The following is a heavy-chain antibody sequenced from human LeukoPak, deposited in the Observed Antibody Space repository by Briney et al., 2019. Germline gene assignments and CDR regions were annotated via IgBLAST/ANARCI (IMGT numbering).Heavy chain of an antibody. Sequence: SETLSLTCTVSGGSISGSSYYWGWIRQPPGKGLEWIGEISHGGSTNYNPSLKSRVTISVDKSENHFSLKLSSVTAADTAVYYCAKNSGNSDFDYWGQGTLITVSS. CDR2: ISHGGST. CDR3: AKNSGNSDFDY. V-gene: IGHV4-39*07. J-gene: IGHJ4*02. D-gene: IGHD1-26*01. CDR1: GGSISGSSYY.